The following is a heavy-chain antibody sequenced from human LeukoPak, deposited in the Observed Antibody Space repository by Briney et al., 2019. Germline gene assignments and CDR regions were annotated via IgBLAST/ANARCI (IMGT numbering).Heavy chain of an antibody. CDR3: ASLPTVTTGGYYFDY. J-gene: IGHJ4*02. CDR1: GFTVSSNY. D-gene: IGHD4-17*01. V-gene: IGHV3-66*01. CDR2: IYGGGST. Sequence: PGGSLRLSCAASGFTVSSNYMSWVRQAPGKGLEWVSVIYGGGSTYYADSVKGRFTISRDNSKNTLYLQMNSLRAEDTAVYYCASLPTVTTGGYYFDYWGQGTLVTVSS.